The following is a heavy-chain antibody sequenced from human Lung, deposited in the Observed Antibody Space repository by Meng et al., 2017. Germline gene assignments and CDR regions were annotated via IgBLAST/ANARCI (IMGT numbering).Heavy chain of an antibody. V-gene: IGHV1-2*06. D-gene: IGHD5-12*01. J-gene: IGHJ4*02. CDR1: GYTFTDYY. Sequence: QVQLLQSGAEGTKPGASVTVSCKASGYTFTDYYIHWVRQAPGQGLEWMGRINPNSGGTNYVQKFQGRVTMTRDTSISTAYMELTRLRSDDTAIYYCARENVGDGGYDFDFWGRGTLVTVSS. CDR2: INPNSGGT. CDR3: ARENVGDGGYDFDF.